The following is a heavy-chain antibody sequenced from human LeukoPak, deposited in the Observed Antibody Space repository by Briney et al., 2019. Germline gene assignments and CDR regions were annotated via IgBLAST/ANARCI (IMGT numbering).Heavy chain of an antibody. D-gene: IGHD4-23*01. CDR3: AISGGTGDYDY. J-gene: IGHJ4*02. V-gene: IGHV4-59*01. CDR1: GGSISSYY. Sequence: SETLSLTCTVSGGSISSYYWSWIRQPPGKGLEWIGYIYYSGSTNYNPSLKSRVTISVDTSKNQFSLKLSSVTAADTAVYYCAISGGTGDYDYWGQGTLVTVSS. CDR2: IYYSGST.